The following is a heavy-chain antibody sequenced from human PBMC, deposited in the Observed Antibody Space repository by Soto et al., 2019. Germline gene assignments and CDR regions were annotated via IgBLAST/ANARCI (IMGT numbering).Heavy chain of an antibody. V-gene: IGHV3-33*01. D-gene: IGHD3-10*01. Sequence: QVHLVESGGGVVQPGRSLRLSCTASGFTFSSYGMHWVRQAPGKGLEWVALIWFDGSNENYADSVKGRFTIYRDNFKNTLYMKMNRLRVEDTAVYYCERDFSMVRGVMGYWGQGTLVTVSS. CDR2: IWFDGSNE. J-gene: IGHJ4*02. CDR3: ERDFSMVRGVMGY. CDR1: GFTFSSYG.